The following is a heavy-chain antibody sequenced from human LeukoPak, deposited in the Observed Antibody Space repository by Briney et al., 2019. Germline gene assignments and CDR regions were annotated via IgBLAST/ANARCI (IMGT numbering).Heavy chain of an antibody. V-gene: IGHV5-51*01. CDR2: IYPGDSDT. CDR3: ARRRDLYSGSYYPFDY. D-gene: IGHD1-26*01. CDR1: GYRLTNNW. J-gene: IGHJ4*02. Sequence: HGESLKISCKISGYRLTNNWIGWVRQVPGKGLEWMGLIYPGDSDTRYSPSFQGQVTFSVDTSISTAYLQLSSLKASDTAMYYCARRRDLYSGSYYPFDYWGQGTLVTVSS.